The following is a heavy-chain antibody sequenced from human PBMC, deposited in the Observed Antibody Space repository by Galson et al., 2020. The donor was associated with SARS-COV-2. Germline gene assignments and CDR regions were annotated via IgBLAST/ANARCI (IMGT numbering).Heavy chain of an antibody. CDR3: AKDKDFRGLRFLEWPSNGMDV. D-gene: IGHD3-3*01. CDR1: GFTFDDYT. CDR2: ISWDGGST. Sequence: GGSLRLSCAASGFTFDDYTMHWVRQAPGKGLEWVSLISWDGGSTYYADSVKGRFTISRDNSKNSLYLQMNSLRTEDTALYYCAKDKDFRGLRFLEWPSNGMDVWGQGTTVTVSS. J-gene: IGHJ6*02. V-gene: IGHV3-43*01.